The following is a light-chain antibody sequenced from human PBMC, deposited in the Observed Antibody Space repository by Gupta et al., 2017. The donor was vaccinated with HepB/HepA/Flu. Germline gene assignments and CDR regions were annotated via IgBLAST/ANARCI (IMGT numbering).Light chain of an antibody. V-gene: IGKV2-28*01. J-gene: IGKJ1*01. CDR1: QSLVHSNGYNY. CDR2: LGS. CDR3: MQALHSPRT. Sequence: DIVMTQSPLSLPVTPGEPASISCRSSQSLVHSNGYNYLDWYLQKPGQSPQLLIYLGSNRASGVPDRFSGSGSGADFTLKISRVEAEDVGVYYCMQALHSPRTFGQGTKVEIK.